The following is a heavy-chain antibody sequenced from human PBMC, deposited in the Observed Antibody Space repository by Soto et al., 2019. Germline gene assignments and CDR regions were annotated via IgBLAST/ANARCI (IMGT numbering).Heavy chain of an antibody. J-gene: IGHJ4*02. CDR1: GFNFGNFG. D-gene: IGHD5-12*01. CDR2: ISNDENIK. Sequence: GGSLRLSCVASGFNFGNFGMHWVRQAPGKGLEWLTVISNDENIKQDSVRGRFAIARDNSKNSLYLHLTSLRAEDTAIYYCARGLRGVLDYWGQGTLVTVSS. V-gene: IGHV3-33*01. CDR3: ARGLRGVLDY.